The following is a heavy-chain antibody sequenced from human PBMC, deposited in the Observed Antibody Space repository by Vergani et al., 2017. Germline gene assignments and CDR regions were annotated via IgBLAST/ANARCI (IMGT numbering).Heavy chain of an antibody. CDR3: ARGRNSATHWFDP. CDR1: GGSLSSGSYY. Sequence: QVQLQESGPGLLKPSQTLSLTCTVSGGSLSSGSYYWSWVRQRPGKGLEWIGYIYNSGSTYYNPSLKSRVTISVDASKNQFSLKLSSVTAADTAVYYCARGRNSATHWFDPWGQGTLVTVSS. CDR2: IYNSGST. D-gene: IGHD4-23*01. V-gene: IGHV4-31*03. J-gene: IGHJ5*02.